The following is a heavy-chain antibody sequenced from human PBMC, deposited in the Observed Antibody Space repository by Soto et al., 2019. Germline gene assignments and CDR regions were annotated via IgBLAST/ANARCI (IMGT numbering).Heavy chain of an antibody. J-gene: IGHJ6*02. Sequence: QVQLVESGGGVVQPGRSLRLSCAASGFTFSSYTMHWVRQAPGKGLEWVAVILYDGSNKNYADSVKGRFTISRDNSKNTVYLQMDSLRAEDTAVYYCARQDVSSDVWGQGTTVTVSS. CDR3: ARQDVSSDV. V-gene: IGHV3-30-3*01. D-gene: IGHD3-16*01. CDR1: GFTFSSYT. CDR2: ILYDGSNK.